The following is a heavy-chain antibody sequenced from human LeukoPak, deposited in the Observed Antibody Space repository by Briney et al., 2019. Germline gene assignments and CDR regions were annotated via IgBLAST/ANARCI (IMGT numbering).Heavy chain of an antibody. Sequence: GGSLRLSCGASGFTFSNYTMNWVRQAPGKGLEWVSSISGGSSNIYYADSVKGRFTISRDNAKNSLYLQMNSLRGEDTAIYYCASPSYNWNYVDNWGQGTLVTVSS. CDR2: ISGGSSNI. V-gene: IGHV3-21*04. J-gene: IGHJ4*02. CDR3: ASPSYNWNYVDN. D-gene: IGHD1-7*01. CDR1: GFTFSNYT.